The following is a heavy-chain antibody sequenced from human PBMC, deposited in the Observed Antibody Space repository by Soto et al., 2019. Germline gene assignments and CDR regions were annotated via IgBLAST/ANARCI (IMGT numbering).Heavy chain of an antibody. CDR1: GFTFSSYA. CDR3: AKAPRAAVAGTNDY. D-gene: IGHD6-19*01. Sequence: EVQLLESGGGLVQPGGSLRLSCAASGFTFSSYAMSWDRQAPGKGLEWVSAISGSGGSTYYADSVKGRFTISRDNSKNTLYLQMNSLRAEDTAVYYCAKAPRAAVAGTNDYWGQGTLVTVSS. J-gene: IGHJ4*02. V-gene: IGHV3-23*01. CDR2: ISGSGGST.